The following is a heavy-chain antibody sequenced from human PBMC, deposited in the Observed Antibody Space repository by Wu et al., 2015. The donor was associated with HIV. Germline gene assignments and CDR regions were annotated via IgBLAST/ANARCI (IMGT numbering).Heavy chain of an antibody. V-gene: IGHV1-24*01. D-gene: IGHD1-26*01. CDR2: FDPDDDET. CDR1: GYRLTELS. J-gene: IGHJ4*02. CDR3: ARTILYSGSYFDY. Sequence: QLRQSGAEVRKPGASVKVSCKVSGYRLTELSIHWVRQAPGKGLEWMGGFDPDDDETIFAHNFQGRVTMTRDTSTTTVYMELSSLRSDDTVRFFCARTILYSGSYFDYWGQGTLVTVSS.